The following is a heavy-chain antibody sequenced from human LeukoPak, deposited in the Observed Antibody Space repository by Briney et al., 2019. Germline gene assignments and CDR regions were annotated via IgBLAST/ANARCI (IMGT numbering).Heavy chain of an antibody. V-gene: IGHV4-39*07. CDR3: ATQQRDWPVDY. Sequence: SETLSLTCTVSGGSIRSSTYYWGWIRQPPGKELEWIGSIYHSGSTYYNESLKSRVTMSIETSKNQFSLSLTSVIAANTAFYYCATQQRDWPVDYWGHGTLVTVSS. CDR2: IYHSGST. J-gene: IGHJ4*01. CDR1: GGSIRSSTYY. D-gene: IGHD3/OR15-3a*01.